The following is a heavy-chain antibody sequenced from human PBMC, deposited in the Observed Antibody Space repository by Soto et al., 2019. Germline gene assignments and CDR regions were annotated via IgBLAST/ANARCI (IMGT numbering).Heavy chain of an antibody. CDR1: GGSISSYY. CDR3: ERRRDAYTFFDY. Sequence: QVQLQESGPGLVKPSETLSLTCTVSGGSISSYYWSWIRQPPGKGLEWIGYIFYSGSTNYNPSLKSRVTISVDTSKNQFSLKLSSVTAADTAVYYCERRRDAYTFFDYWGQGTLVTVSS. D-gene: IGHD2-2*01. V-gene: IGHV4-59*08. J-gene: IGHJ4*02. CDR2: IFYSGST.